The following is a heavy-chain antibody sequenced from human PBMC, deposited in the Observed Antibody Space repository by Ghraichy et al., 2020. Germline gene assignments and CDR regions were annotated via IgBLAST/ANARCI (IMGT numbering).Heavy chain of an antibody. Sequence: GGSLRLSCAASGFTVSSNYMSWVRQAPGKGLEWVSVIYSGGSTYYADSVKGRFTISRDNSKNTLYLQMNSLRAEDTAVYYCARDRALLWWYGMDVWGQGTTVTVSS. CDR2: IYSGGST. J-gene: IGHJ6*02. V-gene: IGHV3-66*01. D-gene: IGHD2-21*01. CDR1: GFTVSSNY. CDR3: ARDRALLWWYGMDV.